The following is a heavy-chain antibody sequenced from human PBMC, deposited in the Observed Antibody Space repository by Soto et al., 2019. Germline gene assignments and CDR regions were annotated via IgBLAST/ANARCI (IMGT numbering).Heavy chain of an antibody. D-gene: IGHD6-19*01. J-gene: IGHJ5*02. CDR1: GFTFSRYE. V-gene: IGHV3-48*03. Sequence: GGYLRLSCAASGFTFSRYEMNWVRQARGKGPEWVSYISSSGFTIYYADSVKGRFTISRDNAKNSLYLQMNSLRAEDTAVYYCARAPSTGWSRWFHPWGQGPLVSVYS. CDR2: ISSSGFTI. CDR3: ARAPSTGWSRWFHP.